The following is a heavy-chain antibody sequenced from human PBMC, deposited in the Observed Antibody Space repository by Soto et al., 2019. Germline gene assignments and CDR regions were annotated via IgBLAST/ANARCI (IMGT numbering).Heavy chain of an antibody. J-gene: IGHJ4*02. CDR1: GYTFTDHA. CDR2: IDTSNGRT. CDR3: ARGFGDSWAHDS. Sequence: QVRLVQSGAEVKKPGASVRVSCKASGYTFTDHAIHWVRQAPGQRPEWTGWIDTSNGRTRYSQKFLDRLTFTRDTSATTVYMELSGLTSEDTAVYYCARGFGDSWAHDSWGQGTLVTVSS. D-gene: IGHD3-22*01. V-gene: IGHV1-3*04.